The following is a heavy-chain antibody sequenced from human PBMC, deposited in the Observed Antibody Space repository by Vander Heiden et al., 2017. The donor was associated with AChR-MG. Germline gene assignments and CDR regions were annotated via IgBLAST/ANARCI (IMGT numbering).Heavy chain of an antibody. J-gene: IGHJ3*02. CDR3: ARLSSGIAVATDAFDI. Sequence: QLQLPESGPGLVKPSETLSLTCTVSGGSISSSSYYWGWIRQPPGKGLEWIGSIYYSGSTYYNPSLKSRVTISVDTSKNQFSLKLSSVTAADTAVYYCARLSSGIAVATDAFDIWGQGTMVTVSS. D-gene: IGHD6-19*01. CDR2: IYYSGST. V-gene: IGHV4-39*01. CDR1: GGSISSSSYY.